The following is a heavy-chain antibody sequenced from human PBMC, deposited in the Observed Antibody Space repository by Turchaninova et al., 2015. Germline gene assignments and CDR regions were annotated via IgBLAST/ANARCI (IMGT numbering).Heavy chain of an antibody. Sequence: LQLQESGPGLVKPSETLYLSCTVSGGSISSGYYWGWIRPTPGKGLAWFAGFYNSGYTYYHPSLTVRLIISGDTSKNQFSLKVSSVTAADTAVYYCARHIGSGDSRVDYWGRGTLVAVSS. D-gene: IGHD2-21*01. J-gene: IGHJ4*02. CDR1: GGSISSGYY. CDR3: ARHIGSGDSRVDY. V-gene: IGHV4-39*01. CDR2: FYNSGYT.